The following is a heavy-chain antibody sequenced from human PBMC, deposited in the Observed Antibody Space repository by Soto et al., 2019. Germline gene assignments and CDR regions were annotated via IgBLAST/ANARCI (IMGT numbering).Heavy chain of an antibody. CDR1: GGSISSGYYY. CDR2: IYSSGKT. V-gene: IGHV4-30-4*01. J-gene: IGHJ4*02. Sequence: QVQLQESGPGLVKPSQTLSLTCTVSGGSISSGYYYWSWIRQPPGKGLEWIGYIYSSGKTYYNPSLKSRPTWSGXTSKNQFSLELSSVTAADTAVYYCARDEGYYYGSGWGQGTLVTVSS. CDR3: ARDEGYYYGSG. D-gene: IGHD3-10*01.